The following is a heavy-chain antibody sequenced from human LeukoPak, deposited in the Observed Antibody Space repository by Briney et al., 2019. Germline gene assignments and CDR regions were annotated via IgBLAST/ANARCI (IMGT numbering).Heavy chain of an antibody. CDR1: GGSISSYY. D-gene: IGHD3-10*01. V-gene: IGHV4-59*01. Sequence: SETLSLTCTVSGGSISSYYWSWIRQPPGKGLEWIGYIYYSGSTNYNPSLKSRVTISVDTSKNQFSLKLSSVTAADTAVYYCARGTDLSMVRGVISYYYYYMDVWGKGTTVTVSS. CDR3: ARGTDLSMVRGVISYYYYYMDV. J-gene: IGHJ6*03. CDR2: IYYSGST.